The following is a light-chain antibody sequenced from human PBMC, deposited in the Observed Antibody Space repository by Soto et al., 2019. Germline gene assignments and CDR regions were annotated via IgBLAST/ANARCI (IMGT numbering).Light chain of an antibody. V-gene: IGKV3-20*01. Sequence: EIVMTQSPATLSVSPGESAPLACRARQSVSSSSLAWYQQKPGQAPRLLIYGASSRATGIPDRFSGSGSGTDFTLTISRLEPEDFAVYYCQQYYSYPPLTFGGGTKVDIK. CDR3: QQYYSYPPLT. CDR2: GAS. CDR1: QSVSSSS. J-gene: IGKJ4*01.